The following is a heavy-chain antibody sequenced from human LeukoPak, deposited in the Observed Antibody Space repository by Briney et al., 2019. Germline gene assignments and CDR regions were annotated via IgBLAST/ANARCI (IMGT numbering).Heavy chain of an antibody. CDR2: MNPNSGNT. Sequence: ASVKVSCKASGYTFTSYDINWVRQATEQGLEWMGWMNPNSGNTGYAQKFQGRVTMTRNTSISTAYMELSSLRSEDTAVYYCARGVGYCSSTSCYAWFDPWGQGTLVTVSS. D-gene: IGHD2-2*03. CDR3: ARGVGYCSSTSCYAWFDP. CDR1: GYTFTSYD. V-gene: IGHV1-8*01. J-gene: IGHJ5*02.